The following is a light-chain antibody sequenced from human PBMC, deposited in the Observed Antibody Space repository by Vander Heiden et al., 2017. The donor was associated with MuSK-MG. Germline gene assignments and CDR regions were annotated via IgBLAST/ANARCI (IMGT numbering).Light chain of an antibody. Sequence: DIQMTQSPSSLSASLGDRVTFTCQASHDINNYLNWYQQKPGKAPRLLIFDANNWESGVPARFSGSGSGTEFTFTISSLQPADVAIYYCQQYDTLPLTFGGGTKVEIK. V-gene: IGKV1-33*01. J-gene: IGKJ4*01. CDR2: DAN. CDR3: QQYDTLPLT. CDR1: HDINNY.